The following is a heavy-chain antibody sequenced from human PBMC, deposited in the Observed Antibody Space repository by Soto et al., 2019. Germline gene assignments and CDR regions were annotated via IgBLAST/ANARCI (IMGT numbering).Heavy chain of an antibody. J-gene: IGHJ6*01. Sequence: QVRLAQSGAEVRNPGSSVRVSCKASGATFSDYGITWVRQAPRQGLEWVGAILPMFRKTNYAQKFQGRGTIIADKCPDTVYLELSRLRFDARAFFCCARGVQLGSNYAMDVWGQGTTGVVSS. D-gene: IGHD1-1*01. CDR1: GATFSDYG. CDR2: ILPMFRKT. CDR3: ARGVQLGSNYAMDV. V-gene: IGHV1-69*06.